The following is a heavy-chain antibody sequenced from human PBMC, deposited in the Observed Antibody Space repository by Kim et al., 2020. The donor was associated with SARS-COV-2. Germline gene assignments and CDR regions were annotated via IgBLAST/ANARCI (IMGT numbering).Heavy chain of an antibody. J-gene: IGHJ6*02. V-gene: IGHV3-13*01. D-gene: IGHD4-17*01. Sequence: GGSLRLSCAASGFSFSSYDMHWVRQATGKGLEWVAAIGTAGDKYYPGSAKGRFTISRENAKNSLSLKMNSLIAGDTAVYYYSRGGLPPTHYSGMDVWGEG. CDR3: SRGGLPPTHYSGMDV. CDR1: GFSFSSYD. CDR2: IGTAGDK.